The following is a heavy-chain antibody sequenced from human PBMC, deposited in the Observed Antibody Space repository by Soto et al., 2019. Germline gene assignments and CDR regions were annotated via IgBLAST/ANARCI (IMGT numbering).Heavy chain of an antibody. CDR1: GFTFSSYA. D-gene: IGHD2-2*01. V-gene: IGHV3-23*01. CDR2: ISGDGGTT. Sequence: GGSLRLSCAASGFTFSSYAMNWVRQAPGKGLEWVSIISGDGGTTSYADSVKGRFTISRDNSKNTLYLQMSSLRAEDTAVYYCAKKRVLVPAMYHCDYWGQGTLVTVSS. CDR3: AKKRVLVPAMYHCDY. J-gene: IGHJ4*02.